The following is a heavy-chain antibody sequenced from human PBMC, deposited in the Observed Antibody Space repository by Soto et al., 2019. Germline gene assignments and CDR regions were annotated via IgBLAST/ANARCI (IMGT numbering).Heavy chain of an antibody. CDR2: INPATGAA. D-gene: IGHD3-3*01. CDR3: ARGGGVGVAGSAAFDM. V-gene: IGHV1-2*02. CDR1: GYPVTAYY. J-gene: IGHJ3*02. Sequence: QLHLVQSGAVVKKPGASVTVSCSASGYPVTAYYMHWVRQAPGRGLEWMGGINPATGAAKYTQAFQGRVTVPRDPFTSTVFLELSGLTSEDTAVFYCARGGGVGVAGSAAFDMWGQGTLVTVSS.